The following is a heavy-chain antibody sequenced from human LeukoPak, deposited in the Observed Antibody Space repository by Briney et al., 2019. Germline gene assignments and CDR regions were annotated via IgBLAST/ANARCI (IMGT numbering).Heavy chain of an antibody. J-gene: IGHJ4*02. CDR2: ISYDGSNK. D-gene: IGHD4-17*01. Sequence: GGSLRLSCAASGFTFSSYAMSWVRQAPGKGLEWVAVISYDGSNKYYADSVKGRFTISRDNSKNTLYLQMNSLRAEDTAVYYCARFYGDYEGYYFDYWGQGTLVTVSS. V-gene: IGHV3-30*04. CDR3: ARFYGDYEGYYFDY. CDR1: GFTFSSYA.